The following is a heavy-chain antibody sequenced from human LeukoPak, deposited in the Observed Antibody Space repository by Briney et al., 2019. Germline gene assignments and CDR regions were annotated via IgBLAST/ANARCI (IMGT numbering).Heavy chain of an antibody. J-gene: IGHJ3*02. CDR2: MNPNSGNT. CDR3: ARGARGYAFDI. D-gene: IGHD3-16*01. V-gene: IGHV1-8*01. Sequence: ASVTVSCKASGYTFTSYDINWVRQAAGQGLEWMGWMNPNSGNTGYAQKFQGRVTITRNTSISTAYMELSSLRSEDTAVYYCARGARGYAFDIWGQGTMVTVSS. CDR1: GYTFTSYD.